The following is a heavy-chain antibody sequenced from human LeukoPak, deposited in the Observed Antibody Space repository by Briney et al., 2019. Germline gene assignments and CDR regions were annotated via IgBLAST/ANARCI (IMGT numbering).Heavy chain of an antibody. CDR3: ARAAGIAAAGYYMDV. J-gene: IGHJ6*03. CDR2: ISSSSSYI. V-gene: IGHV3-21*01. Sequence: GGSLRLSCAASGFTFSSYSMNWVRQAPGKGLEWVSSISSSSSYIYYADSVKGRFTISRDNAKNSLYLQMNSLRAEDTAVYYCARAAGIAAAGYYMDVWGKGTTVTVSS. CDR1: GFTFSSYS. D-gene: IGHD6-13*01.